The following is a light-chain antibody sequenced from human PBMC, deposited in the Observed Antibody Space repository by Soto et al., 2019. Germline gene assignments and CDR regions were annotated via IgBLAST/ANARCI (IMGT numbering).Light chain of an antibody. CDR2: AAS. Sequence: DIQMTQSPSSLSASVGDRVTITCRASQGIYNYVAWYQQKPGEVPELLIYAASTLQSGVPSRFSGSGSGTDFTLTISSLQPEDVATYYCQKYDSAPLTVGGGTKVDIK. J-gene: IGKJ4*01. V-gene: IGKV1-27*01. CDR3: QKYDSAPLT. CDR1: QGIYNY.